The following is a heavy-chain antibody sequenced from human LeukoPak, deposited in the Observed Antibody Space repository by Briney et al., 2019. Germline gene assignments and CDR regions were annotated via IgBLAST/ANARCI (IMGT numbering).Heavy chain of an antibody. CDR2: IYTSGST. CDR3: ARGRVRQNYYDSSGYLRYFDY. D-gene: IGHD3-22*01. J-gene: IGHJ4*02. Sequence: SETLSLTCTVSGGSISSSSYYWSWIRQPAGKGLEWIGRIYTSGSTNYNPSLKSRVTMSVDTSKNQFSLKLSSVTAADTAVYYCARGRVRQNYYDSSGYLRYFDYWGQGTLVTVSS. CDR1: GGSISSSSYY. V-gene: IGHV4-61*02.